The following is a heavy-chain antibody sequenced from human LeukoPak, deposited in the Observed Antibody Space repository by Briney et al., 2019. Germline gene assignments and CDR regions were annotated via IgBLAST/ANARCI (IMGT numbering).Heavy chain of an antibody. D-gene: IGHD3-3*01. CDR1: GGSISSHN. J-gene: IGHJ6*03. V-gene: IGHV4-59*11. CDR2: IYHSGST. CDR3: ARVVGYYDFWSGYVSPPNMDV. Sequence: PSETLSLTCTVSGGSISSHNWSWIRQPPGKGLEWIGYIYHSGSTSYSPSLKSRVTTSVDTSKNQFSLKLSSVTAADTAVYYCARVVGYYDFWSGYVSPPNMDVWGKGTTVTVSS.